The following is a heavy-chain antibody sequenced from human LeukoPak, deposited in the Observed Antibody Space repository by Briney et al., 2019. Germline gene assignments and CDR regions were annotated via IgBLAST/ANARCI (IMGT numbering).Heavy chain of an antibody. CDR3: AKDMVRYYDFWSGYPPDY. Sequence: GGSLRLSCAASGFTVSSNYMSWVRQAPGKGLEWVSAISGSGGSTYYADSVKGRFTISRDNSKNTLYLQMNSLRAEDTAVYYCAKDMVRYYDFWSGYPPDYWGQGTLVTVSS. D-gene: IGHD3-3*01. J-gene: IGHJ4*02. CDR1: GFTVSSNY. CDR2: ISGSGGST. V-gene: IGHV3-23*01.